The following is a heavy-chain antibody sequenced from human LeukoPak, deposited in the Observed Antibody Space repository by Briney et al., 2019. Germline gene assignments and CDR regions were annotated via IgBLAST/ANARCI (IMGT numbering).Heavy chain of an antibody. D-gene: IGHD6-25*01. J-gene: IGHJ4*02. CDR2: ISSSGSTI. CDR1: GFTFS. V-gene: IGHV3-48*01. Sequence: PGGSLRLSCVVSGFTFSMNWVRQAPGKGLEWVSYISSSGSTIYYADSVKGRFTISRDTAKKSLYLQMNSLRVEDTAVYYCARGESGYSSGTPRAFDYWGQGTLVTVSS. CDR3: ARGESGYSSGTPRAFDY.